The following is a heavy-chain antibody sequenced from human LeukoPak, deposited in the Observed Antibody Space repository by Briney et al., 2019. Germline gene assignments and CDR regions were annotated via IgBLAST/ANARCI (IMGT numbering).Heavy chain of an antibody. Sequence: GGSLRLSCAASGFTFNVYAMYRVRQAPGRGLEWVSKISGGAASGRTSYADSVKGRFSISRDNSKRTLSLQMNGLRAEDTAVYYCAKERFASDYHVFQPFDAWGQGTMVTVSS. CDR3: AKERFASDYHVFQPFDA. D-gene: IGHD4-17*01. CDR1: GFTFNVYA. CDR2: ISGGAASGRT. J-gene: IGHJ3*01. V-gene: IGHV3-23*01.